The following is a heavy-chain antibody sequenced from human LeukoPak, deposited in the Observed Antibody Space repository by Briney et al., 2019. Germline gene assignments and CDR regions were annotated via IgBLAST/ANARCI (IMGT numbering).Heavy chain of an antibody. CDR1: GFTFRSYP. CDR2: ISGSGTRT. V-gene: IGHV3-23*01. CDR3: APLPT. J-gene: IGHJ4*02. Sequence: GGSLRLSCAASGFTFRSYPMSWVRQAPGKGLEWVSSISGSGTRTYYSDSVKGRFTISRDNSNNTLYLQMNSLRVEDTAVYYCAPLPTWDQGTLVTVSS.